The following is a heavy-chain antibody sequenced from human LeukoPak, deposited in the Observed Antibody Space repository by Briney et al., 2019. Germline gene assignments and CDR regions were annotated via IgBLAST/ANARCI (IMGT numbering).Heavy chain of an antibody. J-gene: IGHJ3*02. D-gene: IGHD2-15*01. CDR1: GYSISSGYY. Sequence: SETLSLTCTVSGYSISSGYYWGWIRQPPGKGLEWIGSIYHSGSTYYNPSLKSRVTISVDTSKNQFSLKLSSVTAADTAVYYCARGLAVAATSVAAFDIWGQGTMVTVSS. CDR3: ARGLAVAATSVAAFDI. V-gene: IGHV4-38-2*02. CDR2: IYHSGST.